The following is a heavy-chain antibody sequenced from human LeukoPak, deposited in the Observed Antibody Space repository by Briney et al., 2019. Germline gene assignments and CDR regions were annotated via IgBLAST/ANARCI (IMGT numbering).Heavy chain of an antibody. V-gene: IGHV1-2*02. CDR2: INPNSGGT. J-gene: IGHJ4*02. CDR3: ARDLYGFWYYFDY. CDR1: GYTFTGYY. D-gene: IGHD3-3*01. Sequence: ATVKVSCKASGYTFTGYYMHWVRQAPGQGLEWMGWINPNSGGTNYAQKFQGRVTMTRDTSISTAYMELSRLRSDDTAVYYCARDLYGFWYYFDYWGQGTLVTVSS.